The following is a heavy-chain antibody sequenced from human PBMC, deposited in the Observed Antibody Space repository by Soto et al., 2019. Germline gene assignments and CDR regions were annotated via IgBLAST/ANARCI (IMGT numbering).Heavy chain of an antibody. CDR1: GYTLTELS. D-gene: IGHD2-15*01. CDR2: FDPEDGET. Sequence: QVQLVQSGAEVKKPGASVKVSCKVSGYTLTELSMHWVRQAPGKGLEWMGGFDPEDGETIYARKFQGRVTMTEDTSTDKAYMELTSPRSEPTAVYYCATYGWLLWGQGTLVTVSS. J-gene: IGHJ4*02. CDR3: ATYGWLL. V-gene: IGHV1-24*01.